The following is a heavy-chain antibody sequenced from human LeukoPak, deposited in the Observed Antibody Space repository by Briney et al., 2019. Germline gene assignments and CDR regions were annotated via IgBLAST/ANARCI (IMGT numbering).Heavy chain of an antibody. V-gene: IGHV4-34*01. CDR3: ARGGRGFYVSSSWYKGFDY. J-gene: IGHJ4*02. CDR1: GGSFSGYY. CDR2: INHSGST. Sequence: SETLSLTCAVYGGSFSGYYWSWIRQPPGKGLEWIGKINHSGSTNYNPSLKSRVTISVDTSKNQFSLKLSSVTAADTAVYYCARGGRGFYVSSSWYKGFDYWGQGTLVTVSS. D-gene: IGHD6-13*01.